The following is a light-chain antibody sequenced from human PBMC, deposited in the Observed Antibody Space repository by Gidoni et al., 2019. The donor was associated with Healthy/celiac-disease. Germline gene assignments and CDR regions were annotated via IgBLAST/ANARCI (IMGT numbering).Light chain of an antibody. Sequence: QSVLTQPPSASGTPGQRVTISCSGSSYNIGTNPVNWYQQLPGTAPTLLIYSNNQRPSGVPDRFSGSKSGTSASLAISGFQSEDEADYYCAAWDDSLNGQVFGGGTKLTVL. V-gene: IGLV1-44*01. CDR3: AAWDDSLNGQV. J-gene: IGLJ3*02. CDR2: SNN. CDR1: SYNIGTNP.